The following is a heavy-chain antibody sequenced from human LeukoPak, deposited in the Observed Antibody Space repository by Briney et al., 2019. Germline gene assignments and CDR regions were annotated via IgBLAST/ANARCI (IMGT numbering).Heavy chain of an antibody. V-gene: IGHV3-30*03. D-gene: IGHD6-13*01. CDR3: ARSLPYGTTWYGRSDF. CDR2: ISHDGEER. J-gene: IGHJ4*02. Sequence: PGGSLRLSCVASGFTFSNYAMHWVRQAPGKGLEWAAVISHDGEERYYGGPAKGRFTISRDNAMNSLYLQMNSLRAEDTAIYYCARSLPYGTTWYGRSDFWGQGTLVTVSS. CDR1: GFTFSNYA.